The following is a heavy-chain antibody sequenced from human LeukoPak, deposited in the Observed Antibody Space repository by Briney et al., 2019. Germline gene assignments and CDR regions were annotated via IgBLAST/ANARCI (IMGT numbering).Heavy chain of an antibody. D-gene: IGHD6-6*01. Sequence: WVRQPPGKGLEWIGYIYYSGSTYYNPSLKSRVTISVDTSKNQFSLKLSSVTAADTAVYYCARVRRSSSPHFDYWGQGTLVTVSS. V-gene: IGHV4-30-4*08. J-gene: IGHJ4*02. CDR3: ARVRRSSSPHFDY. CDR2: IYYSGST.